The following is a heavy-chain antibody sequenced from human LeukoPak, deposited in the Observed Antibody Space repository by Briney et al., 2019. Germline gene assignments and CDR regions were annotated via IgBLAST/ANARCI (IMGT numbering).Heavy chain of an antibody. CDR2: ISGSGGST. J-gene: IGHJ4*02. D-gene: IGHD5-18*01. Sequence: QPGGSLRLSCAASGFTFSSYAMSWVRQAPGKGLEWVSAISGSGGSTYYADSVKGRFTISRDNSKNTLYLQMNSLRAEDTAVYYCAKDEVRYSYGPRPFDYWGQGTLVTVSS. V-gene: IGHV3-23*01. CDR1: GFTFSSYA. CDR3: AKDEVRYSYGPRPFDY.